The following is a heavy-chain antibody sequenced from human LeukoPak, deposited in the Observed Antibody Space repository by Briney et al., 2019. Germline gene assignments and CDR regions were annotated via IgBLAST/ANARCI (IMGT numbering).Heavy chain of an antibody. D-gene: IGHD1-1*01. CDR2: IYYSGST. Sequence: SETLSLTCTVSGGSISSSSYYWGWIRQPPGKGLEWIGSIYYSGSTYYNPSLKSRVTISVDTSKDQFSLKLSSVTAADTAVYYYATRERRHDDYYYYYGMDVWGQGTTVTVSS. V-gene: IGHV4-39*07. J-gene: IGHJ6*02. CDR1: GGSISSSSYY. CDR3: ATRERRHDDYYYYYGMDV.